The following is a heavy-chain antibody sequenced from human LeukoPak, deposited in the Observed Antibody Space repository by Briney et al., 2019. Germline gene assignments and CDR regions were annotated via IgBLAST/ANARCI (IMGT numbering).Heavy chain of an antibody. V-gene: IGHV4-59*01. CDR1: VGSINSYY. Sequence: SETLSLTRKVSVGSINSYYWSWIRPPPAKELEWVGYIYYIGKTNYNPSLKSRVPISLDTSKNQVSLILTSVTAADTAVYYCSRLAVATTSWFDPWGQGTLVTVSS. J-gene: IGHJ5*02. CDR3: SRLAVATTSWFDP. CDR2: IYYIGKT. D-gene: IGHD2/OR15-2a*01.